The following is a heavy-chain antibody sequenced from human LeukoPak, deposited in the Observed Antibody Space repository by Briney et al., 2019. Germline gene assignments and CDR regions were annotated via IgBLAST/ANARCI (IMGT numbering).Heavy chain of an antibody. CDR3: ARSYDSSGYYYFGYATFDL. J-gene: IGHJ3*01. CDR1: GFTVSSNY. Sequence: GGSLRLSCAASGFTVSSNYMSWVRQAPGKGLEWVSVIYTGGSTYYADSVKGRFTISRDNSKNTLYLQMNSLRAEDTAVYYCARSYDSSGYYYFGYATFDLWGQGTMVTVSS. V-gene: IGHV3-53*01. CDR2: IYTGGST. D-gene: IGHD3-22*01.